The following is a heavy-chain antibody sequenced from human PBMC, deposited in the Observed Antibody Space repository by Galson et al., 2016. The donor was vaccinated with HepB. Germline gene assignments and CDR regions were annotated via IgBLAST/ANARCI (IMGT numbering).Heavy chain of an antibody. J-gene: IGHJ4*02. CDR2: IYHSGST. CDR3: ARVWEKVRGIIMLFDN. CDR1: GDSMSSLDFH. V-gene: IGHV4-31*03. Sequence: TLSLTCNVSGDSMSSLDFHWSWVRQHPGKGLEWIGFIYHSGSTYYNPSLRSRVRISVDTSKKQFSLKVNSVTVADTAVYYCARVWEKVRGIIMLFDNWGQGTLVTVSS. D-gene: IGHD3-10*01.